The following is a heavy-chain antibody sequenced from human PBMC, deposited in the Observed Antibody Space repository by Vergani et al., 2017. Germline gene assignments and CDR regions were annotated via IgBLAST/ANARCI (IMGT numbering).Heavy chain of an antibody. D-gene: IGHD3-22*01. V-gene: IGHV5-51*01. Sequence: EVQLVQSGAEVKKPGESLKISCQISGYSFTNYWIGWVRQMPGKGLEWMGIIHPADSDTRYSPSFQGQVTISVDKSISTAYLQRSILRASDSAMYYCASLXERDSSGSKYFDDCGEGTQVAVSS. CDR1: GYSFTNYW. CDR2: IHPADSDT. CDR3: ASLXERDSSGSKYFDD. J-gene: IGHJ4*02.